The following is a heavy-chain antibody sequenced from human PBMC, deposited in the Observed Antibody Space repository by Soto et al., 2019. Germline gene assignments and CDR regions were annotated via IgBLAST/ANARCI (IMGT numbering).Heavy chain of an antibody. CDR2: ISAYNGNT. V-gene: IGHV1-18*01. CDR3: ARDSGYGGNSGPDY. J-gene: IGHJ4*02. CDR1: GYTFTSYG. D-gene: IGHD5-12*01. Sequence: GASVKVSCKASGYTFTSYGINWVRQAPGEGLKWMGWISAYNGNTNFAQNQGRVTLTTDTSTSTAYMELRSLRSDDTAVYYCARDSGYGGNSGPDYWGQGTLVTVSS.